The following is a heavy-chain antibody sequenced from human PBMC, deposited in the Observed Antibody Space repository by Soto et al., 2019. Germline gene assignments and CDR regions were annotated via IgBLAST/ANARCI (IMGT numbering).Heavy chain of an antibody. CDR1: GFTFSSYA. J-gene: IGHJ4*02. D-gene: IGHD5-18*01. Sequence: EVQLLESGGGLVQPGGSLRLSCAASGFTFSSYAMSWVRQAPGKGLEWVSVISGSGDSTYYADSVKGRFTISRDNSKNTLYLQMNSLRAEDTAVYYGARVDTAMVFDYWGQGTLVTVSS. V-gene: IGHV3-23*01. CDR3: ARVDTAMVFDY. CDR2: ISGSGDST.